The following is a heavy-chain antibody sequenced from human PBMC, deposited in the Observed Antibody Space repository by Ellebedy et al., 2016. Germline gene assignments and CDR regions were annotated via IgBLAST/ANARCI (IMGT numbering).Heavy chain of an antibody. CDR3: TTGRPGNIFDS. Sequence: GGSLRLSCAASGFTFSDHYMDWVRQAPGKGLEWVGRSRSKADAYTTDYATSAKGRFTISRDESKNSVYLQMNSLKAEDTAIYFCTTGRPGNIFDSWGQGTLVTVSS. D-gene: IGHD2/OR15-2a*01. CDR1: GFTFSDHY. V-gene: IGHV3-72*01. CDR2: SRSKADAYTT. J-gene: IGHJ4*02.